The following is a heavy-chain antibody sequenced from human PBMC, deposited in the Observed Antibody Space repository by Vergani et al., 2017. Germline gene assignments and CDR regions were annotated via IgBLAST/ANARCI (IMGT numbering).Heavy chain of an antibody. J-gene: IGHJ6*02. V-gene: IGHV3-23*01. CDR1: GFTFSSYA. D-gene: IGHD3-22*01. Sequence: EVQLLESGGGLVQPGGSLRLSCAASGFTFSSYAMSWVRQAPGKGLEWVSAISGSGGSTYYADSVKGRFTISRDNSKNTLYLQMNSLRAEDTAVYYCAGHYYDSSGYYYYGMDVWGQGTTVTVSS. CDR2: ISGSGGST. CDR3: AGHYYDSSGYYYYGMDV.